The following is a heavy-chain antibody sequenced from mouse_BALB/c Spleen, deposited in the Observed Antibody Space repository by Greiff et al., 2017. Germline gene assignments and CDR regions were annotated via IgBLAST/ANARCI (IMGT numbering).Heavy chain of an antibody. CDR2: ISYDGSN. CDR1: GYSITSGYY. Sequence: EVQLQESGPGLVKPSQSLSLTCSVTGYSITSGYYWNWIRQFPGNKLEWMGYISYDGSNNYNPSLKNRISITRDTSKNQFFLKLNSVTTEDTATYYCASYSSFAYWGQGTLVTVSA. D-gene: IGHD2-1*01. CDR3: ASYSSFAY. J-gene: IGHJ3*01. V-gene: IGHV3-6*02.